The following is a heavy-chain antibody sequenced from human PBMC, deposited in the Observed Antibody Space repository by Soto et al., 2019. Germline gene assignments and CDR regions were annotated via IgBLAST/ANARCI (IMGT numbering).Heavy chain of an antibody. D-gene: IGHD3-22*01. V-gene: IGHV3-21*01. J-gene: IGHJ4*02. CDR1: GFTFSSYS. Sequence: GGSLRLSCAASGFTFSSYSMNWVRQAPGKGLEWVSSISSSSSYIYYADSVKGRFTISRDNAKNSLYLQMNSLRAEDTAVYYCARDGYYYDSSGYYASFDYWGQGTLVTVSS. CDR2: ISSSSSYI. CDR3: ARDGYYYDSSGYYASFDY.